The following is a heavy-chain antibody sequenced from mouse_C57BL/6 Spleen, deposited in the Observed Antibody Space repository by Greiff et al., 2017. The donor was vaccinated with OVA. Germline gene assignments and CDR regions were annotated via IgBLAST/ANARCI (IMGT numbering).Heavy chain of an antibody. Sequence: VQLQQSGPELVKPGASVKISCKASGYAFSSSWMNWVKQRPGKGLEWIGRIYPGDGDTNYNGKFKGKATLTADKSSSTAYMQLSRLTAEDSAVYFCAKNWDFDYWGQGTTLTVSS. CDR3: AKNWDFDY. D-gene: IGHD4-1*01. CDR2: IYPGDGDT. CDR1: GYAFSSSW. V-gene: IGHV1-82*01. J-gene: IGHJ2*01.